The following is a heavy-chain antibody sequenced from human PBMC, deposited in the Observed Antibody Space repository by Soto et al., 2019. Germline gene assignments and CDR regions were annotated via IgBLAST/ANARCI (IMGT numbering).Heavy chain of an antibody. CDR1: GYTFTNYY. CDR3: ARDLNSSSWYYYYYMDV. V-gene: IGHV1-46*01. Sequence: ASVKVSCKASGYTFTNYYMHWVRQAPGQGLEWLGIINPSAGSTIYAQKFQGRVTITRDTSASTAYMELSSLRSEDTAVYYCARDLNSSSWYYYYYMDVWGKGTTVTVS. D-gene: IGHD6-13*01. CDR2: INPSAGST. J-gene: IGHJ6*03.